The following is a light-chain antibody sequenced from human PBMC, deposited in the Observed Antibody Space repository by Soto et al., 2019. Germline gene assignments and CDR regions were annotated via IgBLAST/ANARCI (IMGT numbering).Light chain of an antibody. Sequence: AIQMTQSPSSLSASVGDRVTITCRASQDIGNTVGWFQQKPGQAPELLIYLASTLQSGVPSRFSGSGSGTDFSLTISSLQPEDVATYYCQYLNSHPLSFGGGTKVDIK. J-gene: IGKJ4*01. V-gene: IGKV1-6*01. CDR1: QDIGNT. CDR2: LAS. CDR3: QYLNSHPLS.